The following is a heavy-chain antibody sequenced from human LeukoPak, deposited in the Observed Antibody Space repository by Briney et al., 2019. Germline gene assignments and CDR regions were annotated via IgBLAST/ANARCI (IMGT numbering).Heavy chain of an antibody. CDR3: ARARYYYGSGSYYTNEKYYFDY. V-gene: IGHV1-46*01. J-gene: IGHJ4*02. CDR1: GYTFTNYY. D-gene: IGHD3-10*01. CDR2: INPSGGST. Sequence: ASVKVSCKASGYTFTNYYMHWVRQAPGQGLEWMGIINPSGGSTSYAQKFQGRVTMTRDTSTSTVYMELSSLRSEDTAVYYCARARYYYGSGSYYTNEKYYFDYWGQGTLVTVSS.